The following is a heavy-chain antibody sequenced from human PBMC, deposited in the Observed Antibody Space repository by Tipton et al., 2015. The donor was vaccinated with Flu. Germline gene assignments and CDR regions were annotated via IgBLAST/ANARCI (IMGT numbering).Heavy chain of an antibody. D-gene: IGHD3-10*01. CDR3: ARGSGSGTFMIFDL. J-gene: IGHJ4*02. V-gene: IGHV4-4*07. CDR1: GGSLSSYY. CDR2: MYTSGST. Sequence: TLSLTCTVSGGSLSSYYWSWIRQPAGKGLEWIGRMYTSGSTNYNPSLKSRLTMSVDASKQQFSLKLSFMTAADTAVYYCARGSGSGTFMIFDLWGQGTLVTVSS.